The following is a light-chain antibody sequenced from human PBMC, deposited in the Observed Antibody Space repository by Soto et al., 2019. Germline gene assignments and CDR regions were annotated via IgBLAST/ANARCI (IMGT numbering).Light chain of an antibody. CDR3: QSYDTSLSGWV. CDR2: SNT. J-gene: IGLJ3*02. Sequence: QSVLTQPPSVSGAPGQRVTISCTGSSSNIGADYDVHWYQQLPGTAPKLLIYSNTYRSSGVPDRFSGSKSGTSASLAITGLQAEDEADYYCQSYDTSLSGWVFGGGTKLTVL. V-gene: IGLV1-40*01. CDR1: SSNIGADYD.